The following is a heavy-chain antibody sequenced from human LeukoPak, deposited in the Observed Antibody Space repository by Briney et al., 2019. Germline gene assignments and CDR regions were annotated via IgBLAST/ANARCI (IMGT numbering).Heavy chain of an antibody. Sequence: GGSLRLSCAASGFAFNTYSMNWVRQAPGKGLEWVSSITSSSTTIYYADSVKGRFTISRDNAKNSLYLQMNSLRDEDTAVYYCVRGGGLDVWGQGATVTVSS. D-gene: IGHD3-16*01. CDR2: ITSSSTTI. CDR1: GFAFNTYS. V-gene: IGHV3-48*02. J-gene: IGHJ6*02. CDR3: VRGGGLDV.